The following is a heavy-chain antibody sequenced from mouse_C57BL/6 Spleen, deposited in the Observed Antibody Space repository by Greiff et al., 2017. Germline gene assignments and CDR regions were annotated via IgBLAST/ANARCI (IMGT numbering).Heavy chain of an antibody. D-gene: IGHD4-1*01. J-gene: IGHJ2*01. CDR1: GYSITSGYY. Sequence: DVQLQESGPGLVKPSQSLSLTCSVTGYSITSGYYWNWIRQFPGNKLEWMGYISYDGSNNYNPSLKNRISITRDTSKNQFFLKLNSVTTEDTATYYCAREPNWDDGYYLDYWGQGTTLTVSS. V-gene: IGHV3-6*01. CDR2: ISYDGSN. CDR3: AREPNWDDGYYLDY.